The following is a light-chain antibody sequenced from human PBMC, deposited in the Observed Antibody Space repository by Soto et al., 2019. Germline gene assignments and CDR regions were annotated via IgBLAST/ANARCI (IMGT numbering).Light chain of an antibody. CDR2: GAS. Sequence: EIVMTQSPATLSVSPGERAALSCLASQSVRSNVAWYQQKPGQAPRLLIYGASTRATGIPARVSGSGSGTEFTITISSLQSEAFAVYYCQQYNNWPYTFGQGTKLEI. CDR3: QQYNNWPYT. J-gene: IGKJ2*01. V-gene: IGKV3-15*01. CDR1: QSVRSN.